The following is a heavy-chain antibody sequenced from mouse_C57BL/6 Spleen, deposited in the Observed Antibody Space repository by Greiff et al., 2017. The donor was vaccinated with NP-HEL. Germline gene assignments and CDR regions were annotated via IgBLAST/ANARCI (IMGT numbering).Heavy chain of an antibody. J-gene: IGHJ1*03. D-gene: IGHD2-12*01. CDR1: GFTFSSYA. Sequence: EVQLVESGGGLVKPGGSLKLSCAASGFTFSSYAMSWVRQTPEKRLEWVATISDGGSYTYYPDNVKGRFTISRDNAKNNLYLQMSHLKSEDTAMYYCARDYDDGYWYFDVWGTGTTVTVSS. CDR3: ARDYDDGYWYFDV. V-gene: IGHV5-4*01. CDR2: ISDGGSYT.